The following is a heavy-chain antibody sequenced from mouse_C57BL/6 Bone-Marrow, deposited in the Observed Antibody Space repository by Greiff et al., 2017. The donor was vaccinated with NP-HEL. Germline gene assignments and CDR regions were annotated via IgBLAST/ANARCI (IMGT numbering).Heavy chain of an antibody. Sequence: EVQRVESGPGLVKPSQSLSLTCSVTGYSITSGYYWNWIRQFPGNKLEWMGYISYDGSNNYNPSLKNRISITRDTSKNQFFLKLNSVTTEDTATYYCARDYYAGYYAMDYWGQGTSVTVSS. CDR2: ISYDGSN. V-gene: IGHV3-6*01. CDR1: GYSITSGYY. D-gene: IGHD1-1*01. CDR3: ARDYYAGYYAMDY. J-gene: IGHJ4*01.